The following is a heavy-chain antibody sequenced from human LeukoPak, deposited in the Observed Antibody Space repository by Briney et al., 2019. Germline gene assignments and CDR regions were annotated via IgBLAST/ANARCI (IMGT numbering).Heavy chain of an antibody. D-gene: IGHD3-22*01. V-gene: IGHV4-31*11. CDR3: AGDYYDSSGYSLFGMDV. Sequence: SETLSLTCAVYGGSFSGYYWSWIRQHPGKGLEWIGYIYYSGSTYYNPSLKSRVTISVDTSKNQFSLKLSSVTAADTAVYYCAGDYYDSSGYSLFGMDVWGQGTTVTVSS. J-gene: IGHJ6*02. CDR2: IYYSGST. CDR1: GGSFSGYY.